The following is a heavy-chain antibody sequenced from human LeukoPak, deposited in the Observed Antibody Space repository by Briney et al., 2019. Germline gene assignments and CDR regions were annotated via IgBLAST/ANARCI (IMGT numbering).Heavy chain of an antibody. CDR1: GFTFSSYW. J-gene: IGHJ4*02. V-gene: IGHV3-7*01. CDR2: IKYDGNEE. D-gene: IGHD1-1*01. CDR3: KSGGAAPGSFDY. Sequence: TGGSLRLSRAASGFTFSSYWMSWMRQAPGKGLEWVANIKYDGNEEYYVDSVKGRFTISRDNAKNSLYLQLNSLRVEDTAVYYCKSGGAAPGSFDYWGQGTLVTVSP.